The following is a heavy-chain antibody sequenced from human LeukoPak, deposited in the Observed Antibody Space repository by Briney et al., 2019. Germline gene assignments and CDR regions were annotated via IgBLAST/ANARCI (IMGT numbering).Heavy chain of an antibody. CDR3: ARGLYYGSGSPIDY. CDR2: ISFDATKE. Sequence: GGSLRLSCAASGFTFSNYAMHWVRQAPGKGLEWVAVISFDATKEYFGKSVKGRFTISRDNSKNTLYLQMNSLRAEDTAVYYCARGLYYGSGSPIDYWGQGTLVTVSS. D-gene: IGHD3-10*01. J-gene: IGHJ4*02. CDR1: GFTFSNYA. V-gene: IGHV3-30*07.